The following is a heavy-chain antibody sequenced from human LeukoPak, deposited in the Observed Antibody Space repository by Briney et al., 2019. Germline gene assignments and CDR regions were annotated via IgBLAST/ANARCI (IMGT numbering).Heavy chain of an antibody. Sequence: PGGSLRLSCAASGFTFSSYSMNWVRQAPGKGLEWVSSISSSSSYIYYADSVKGRFTISRDNAKNSLYLQMNSLRAEDTAVYYCARGTSGYSLYYYYYYMDVWGKGTTVTVSS. CDR3: ARGTSGYSLYYYYYYMDV. J-gene: IGHJ6*03. CDR2: ISSSSSYI. D-gene: IGHD3-22*01. CDR1: GFTFSSYS. V-gene: IGHV3-21*01.